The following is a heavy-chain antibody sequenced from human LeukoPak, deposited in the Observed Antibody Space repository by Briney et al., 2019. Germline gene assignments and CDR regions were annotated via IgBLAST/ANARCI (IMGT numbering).Heavy chain of an antibody. CDR1: GFTFSSYA. Sequence: PGGSLRLSCAASGFTFSSYAMSWVRQAPGKGLEWVSAISGSGGSTFYADSVKGRFTISRDNSKNTLYLQMNSLRAEDTAVYYCAKVPIVVVPAAKTDLDYWGQGTLVTVSS. CDR2: ISGSGGST. D-gene: IGHD2-2*01. CDR3: AKVPIVVVPAAKTDLDY. V-gene: IGHV3-23*01. J-gene: IGHJ4*02.